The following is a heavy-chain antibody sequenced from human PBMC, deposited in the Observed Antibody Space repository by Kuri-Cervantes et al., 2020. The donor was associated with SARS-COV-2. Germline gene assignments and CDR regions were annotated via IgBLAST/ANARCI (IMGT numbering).Heavy chain of an antibody. CDR2: MNPNSGIA. Sequence: ASVKVSCKASGYTFTSYDINWVRQATGQGLEWMGWMNPNSGIAGYAQKFQGRVTLTRDTSIGTAYMELSSLRSEDTAVYYCAFVPPSSKHYDYWGQGTLVTVSS. CDR3: AFVPPSSKHYDY. J-gene: IGHJ4*02. CDR1: GYTFTSYD. D-gene: IGHD6-6*01. V-gene: IGHV1-8*02.